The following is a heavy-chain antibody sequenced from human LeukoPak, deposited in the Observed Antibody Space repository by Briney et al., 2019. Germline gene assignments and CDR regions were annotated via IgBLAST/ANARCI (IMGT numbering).Heavy chain of an antibody. D-gene: IGHD2-15*01. V-gene: IGHV4-59*08. CDR1: GGSISSYY. J-gene: IGHJ5*02. Sequence: SETLSLTCTVSGGSISSYYWSWIRQPPGKGLEWIGYIYYSGSTNYNPSLKSRVTISVDTSKNQFSLKLSSVTAADTAVYYCARRGGYSTGGSCYFWFDPWGQGTLVTVSS. CDR3: ARRGGYSTGGSCYFWFDP. CDR2: IYYSGST.